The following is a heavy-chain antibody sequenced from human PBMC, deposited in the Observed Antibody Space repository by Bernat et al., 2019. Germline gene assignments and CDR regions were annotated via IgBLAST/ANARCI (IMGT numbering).Heavy chain of an antibody. CDR3: AKDLGVVFVATDAYVV. CDR2: IGASGDNT. CDR1: GFTFSSYP. D-gene: IGHD2-2*01. V-gene: IGHV3-23*01. J-gene: IGHJ3*01. Sequence: EVQLLESGGGLVRPGGSLRLSCAASGFTFSSYPMSWVRQAPGKGLEWVSAIGASGDNTYYADSVKGRFTISRGNSKDTLYLQMNSLRAEDTAVYFCAKDLGVVFVATDAYVVWGPGTMVTVSS.